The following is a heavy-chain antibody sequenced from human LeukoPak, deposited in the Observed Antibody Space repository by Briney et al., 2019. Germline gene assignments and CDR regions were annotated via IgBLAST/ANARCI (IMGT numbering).Heavy chain of an antibody. CDR1: GGSFSGYY. Sequence: SETLSLTCAVYGGSFSGYYWSWIRQPPGKGLEWIGKINHSGSTNYNPSLKSRVTISVDTSKNQFSLKLSSVTAADTAVYYCARDTDCSSTSCSTPAFPYYFDYWGQGTLVTVSS. CDR2: INHSGST. V-gene: IGHV4-34*01. J-gene: IGHJ4*02. CDR3: ARDTDCSSTSCSTPAFPYYFDY. D-gene: IGHD2-2*01.